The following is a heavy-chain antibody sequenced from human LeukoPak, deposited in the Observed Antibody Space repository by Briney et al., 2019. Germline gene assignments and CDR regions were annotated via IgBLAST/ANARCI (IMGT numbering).Heavy chain of an antibody. D-gene: IGHD4-23*01. Sequence: SETLSLTCTVSGVSISSYYWSWIRQPPGKGLEWIGYIYTSGSTNYNPSLKSRVAISVDTSKNQFSLKLSSLTAADTAVYYCARQNTRGYGGNYSPVAWFDPWGQGTLVTVSS. J-gene: IGHJ5*02. CDR3: ARQNTRGYGGNYSPVAWFDP. CDR2: IYTSGST. CDR1: GVSISSYY. V-gene: IGHV4-4*09.